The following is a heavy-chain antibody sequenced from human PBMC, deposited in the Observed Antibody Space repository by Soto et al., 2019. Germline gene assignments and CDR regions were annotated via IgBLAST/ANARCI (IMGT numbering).Heavy chain of an antibody. Sequence: QVPLVQSVAEVKKPGASVKVSCKASGYTFTSYGISWVRQAPGQGLEWMGWISAYNGNTNYAQKLQGRVTMTTDTATSTAYMEMRSLRSDDTAVYYCAREAPITIFGVVIAHNWFDPWFQGNLVTVSS. CDR3: AREAPITIFGVVIAHNWFDP. CDR1: GYTFTSYG. V-gene: IGHV1-18*01. D-gene: IGHD3-3*01. J-gene: IGHJ5*02. CDR2: ISAYNGNT.